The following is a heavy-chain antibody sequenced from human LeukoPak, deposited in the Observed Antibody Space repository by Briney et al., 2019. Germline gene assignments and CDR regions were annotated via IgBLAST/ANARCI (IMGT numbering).Heavy chain of an antibody. D-gene: IGHD3-3*01. CDR2: IWSDGRDA. V-gene: IGHV3-30*02. J-gene: IGHJ4*02. CDR3: ATDGAHYDIDY. CDR1: GLTFSTYG. Sequence: GGSLRLSCAASGLTFSTYGMHWVRQAPGKGLEWVAFIWSDGRDAYYADSVKGRFTISRDNSKNTLYLQMNSLRAEDTAVYYCATDGAHYDIDYWGQGTLVTVSS.